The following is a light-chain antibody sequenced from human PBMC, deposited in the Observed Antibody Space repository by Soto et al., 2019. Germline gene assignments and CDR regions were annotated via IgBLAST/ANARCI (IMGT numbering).Light chain of an antibody. J-gene: IGLJ1*01. CDR2: EGT. Sequence: QSVLTQPASVSGSPGQSITISCTGTSSDVGSQNLVSWYQQHPGKAPKLMIYEGTKRPSGVSNRFSGSKSGNTASLTISGLQAEDEAEYYCCSNARGAIYVFGTGTKVTVL. CDR1: SSDVGSQNL. CDR3: CSNARGAIYV. V-gene: IGLV2-23*01.